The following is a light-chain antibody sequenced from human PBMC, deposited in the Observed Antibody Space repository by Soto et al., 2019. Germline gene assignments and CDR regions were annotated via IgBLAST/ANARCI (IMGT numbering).Light chain of an antibody. CDR2: EVA. V-gene: IGLV2-14*01. Sequence: QSALTQPASVSGSPGQSISISCTGTNSDVGLYNYVSWFQQHPGKAPRLIIYEVANRPSGVSNRFSASKSGNTASLTISGLQADDEADYYCSSFTTTNTWVFGGGTKLTVL. J-gene: IGLJ3*02. CDR1: NSDVGLYNY. CDR3: SSFTTTNTWV.